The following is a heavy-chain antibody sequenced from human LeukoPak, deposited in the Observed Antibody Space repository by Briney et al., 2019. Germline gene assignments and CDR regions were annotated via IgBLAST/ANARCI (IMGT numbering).Heavy chain of an antibody. CDR1: GDSISSRTYY. CDR3: ARDGSPVCTGGRCYPNRGFDP. V-gene: IGHV4-39*07. D-gene: IGHD2-15*01. J-gene: IGHJ5*02. Sequence: SETLSLTCIVSGDSISSRTYYWGWIRQPPGKGLEWIGSIYYSGSTYYNSSLKSRVTISVDTSKNQFSLKLSSVTAADTAVYYCARDGSPVCTGGRCYPNRGFDPWGQGTLVTVSS. CDR2: IYYSGST.